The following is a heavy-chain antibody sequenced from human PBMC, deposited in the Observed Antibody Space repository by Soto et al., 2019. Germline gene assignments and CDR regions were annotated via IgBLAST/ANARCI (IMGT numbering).Heavy chain of an antibody. V-gene: IGHV4-34*01. CDR2: INHSGST. J-gene: IGHJ5*02. Sequence: SETLSLTCAVYGGSFSGYYWSWIRQPPGKGLEWIGEINHSGSTNYNPSLKSRVTISVDTSKNQFSLKLSSVTAADTAVYYCARGKKSTVIHNWLDPWGQGTLVTVYS. D-gene: IGHD4-17*01. CDR1: GGSFSGYY. CDR3: ARGKKSTVIHNWLDP.